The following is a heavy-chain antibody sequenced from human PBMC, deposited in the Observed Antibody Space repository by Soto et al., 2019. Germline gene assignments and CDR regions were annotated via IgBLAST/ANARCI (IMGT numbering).Heavy chain of an antibody. D-gene: IGHD6-19*01. V-gene: IGHV1-18*01. CDR1: GYRFTSYG. CDR2: ISIFNGNT. CDR3: ASAAAVAGRGYGMAI. Sequence: QAQLVQSGAEVRKPGASVKVSCKASGYRFTSYGISWVRQAPVQGLEWMGWISIFNGNTKSAQKVQDRVTMTTDPSTDTAYMELRCRKSDDTASYYCASAAAVAGRGYGMAIWGQGTTVSVSS. J-gene: IGHJ6*02.